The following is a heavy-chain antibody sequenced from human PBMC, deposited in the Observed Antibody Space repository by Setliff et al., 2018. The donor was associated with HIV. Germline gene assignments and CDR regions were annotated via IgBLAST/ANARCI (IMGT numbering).Heavy chain of an antibody. CDR1: GFTFSNFG. J-gene: IGHJ3*02. D-gene: IGHD4-17*01. Sequence: GGSLRLSCIASGFTFSNFGMNWVRQAPGKGLEWISSISSSDYMYYADSVKGRFTISRDNAKNSLYLQMTSLTAEDTAVYYCVKDGDYRNGDYDAFDIWGQGTMVTVSS. V-gene: IGHV3-21*01. CDR2: ISSSDYM. CDR3: VKDGDYRNGDYDAFDI.